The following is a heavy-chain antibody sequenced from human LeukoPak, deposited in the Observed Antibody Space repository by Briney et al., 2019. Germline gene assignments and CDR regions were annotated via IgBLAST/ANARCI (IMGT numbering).Heavy chain of an antibody. CDR1: GGTFSSYA. CDR2: IIPIFGTA. CDR3: ARCLRKPFDAFDI. D-gene: IGHD5-12*01. V-gene: IGHV1-69*13. J-gene: IGHJ3*02. Sequence: SVKVSCKASGGTFSSYAISWVRQAPGQGLEWMGGIIPIFGTANYAQKFQGRVTITADESTSTAYMELSSLRSEDTAVYYCARCLRKPFDAFDIWGQGTMVTVSS.